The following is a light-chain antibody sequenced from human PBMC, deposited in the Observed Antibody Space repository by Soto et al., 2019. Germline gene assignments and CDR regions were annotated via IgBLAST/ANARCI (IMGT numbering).Light chain of an antibody. CDR2: SNN. CDR1: SSNIGSNT. CDR3: AAWDDSLNGSNWV. J-gene: IGLJ3*02. Sequence: QSVLTQPPSASGTPGQRVTISCSGSSSNIGSNTVNWYQQLPGTAPKLLIYSNNQRPSGVPDRFSGSKSGTSASLAISGLQSDDEADYYCAAWDDSLNGSNWVFGGGTKLTVL. V-gene: IGLV1-44*01.